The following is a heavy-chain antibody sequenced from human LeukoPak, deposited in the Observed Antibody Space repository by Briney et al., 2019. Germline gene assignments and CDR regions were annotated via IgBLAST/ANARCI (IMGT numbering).Heavy chain of an antibody. J-gene: IGHJ4*02. CDR1: GGSISSSSDY. V-gene: IGHV4-39*07. CDR3: ARDYQRSSGYSYFFDY. CDR2: IYYHENT. D-gene: IGHD3-22*01. Sequence: SETLPLTCTVSGGSISSSSDYWGWIRQAPGKGLEWIGSIYYHENTYYNSSLKSRVTISVDTSKNQFSLKLSSVTAADTAVYYCARDYQRSSGYSYFFDYWGQETLVTVSS.